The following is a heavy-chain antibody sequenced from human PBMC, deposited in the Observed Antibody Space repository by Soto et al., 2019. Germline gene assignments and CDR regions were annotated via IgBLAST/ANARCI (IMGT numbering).Heavy chain of an antibody. D-gene: IGHD2-15*01. CDR3: ASGYCSGGSCYSNPFDY. CDR1: GFTVSSNY. V-gene: IGHV3-66*01. CDR2: IYSGGST. J-gene: IGHJ4*02. Sequence: GGSLRLSCAASGFTVSSNYMSWVRQAPGKGLEWVSVIYSGGSTYYADSVKGRFTISRDNSKNTLYLQMNSLRAEDTAVYYCASGYCSGGSCYSNPFDYWGQGTLLTVSS.